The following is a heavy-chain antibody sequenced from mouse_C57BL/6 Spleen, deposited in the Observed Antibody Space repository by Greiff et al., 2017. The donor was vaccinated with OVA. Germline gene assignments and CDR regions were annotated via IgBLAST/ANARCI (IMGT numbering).Heavy chain of an antibody. V-gene: IGHV5-4*01. CDR3: ARDRVYDYDVPYFDY. CDR1: GFTFSSYA. J-gene: IGHJ2*01. CDR2: ISDGGSYT. D-gene: IGHD2-4*01. Sequence: EVMLVESGGGLVKPGGSLKLSCAASGFTFSSYAMSWVRQTPEKRLEWVATISDGGSYTYYPDNVKGRFTISRDNAKNNLYLQMSHLKSEDTAMYYCARDRVYDYDVPYFDYWGQGTTLTVSS.